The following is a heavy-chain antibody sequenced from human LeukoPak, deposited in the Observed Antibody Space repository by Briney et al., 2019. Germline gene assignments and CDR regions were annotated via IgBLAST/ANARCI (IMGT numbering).Heavy chain of an antibody. Sequence: SETLSLTCTVSGGSLSSYYWSWIRQPPGKGLEWIGYIYYSGSTNYNPSLKSRVTISVDTSKNQFSLKLSSVTAADTAVYYCARTVDYYDSSGYYPGFDYWGQGTLVTVSS. CDR2: IYYSGST. J-gene: IGHJ4*02. V-gene: IGHV4-59*01. D-gene: IGHD3-22*01. CDR3: ARTVDYYDSSGYYPGFDY. CDR1: GGSLSSYY.